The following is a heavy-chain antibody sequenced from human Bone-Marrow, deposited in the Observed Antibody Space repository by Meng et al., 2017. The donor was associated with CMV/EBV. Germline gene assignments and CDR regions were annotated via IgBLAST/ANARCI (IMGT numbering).Heavy chain of an antibody. CDR1: GASITSYY. Sequence: SETLSLTCAVSGASITSYYWSWIRQSPGKGLEWIAYLHYNGRTNYNPSLKSRVTISIDTSRSQISLTLISVTAADTAGYRCARFDRYGDYADFWGQGTLVAVSS. CDR2: LHYNGRT. V-gene: IGHV4-59*01. J-gene: IGHJ4*02. D-gene: IGHD4-17*01. CDR3: ARFDRYGDYADF.